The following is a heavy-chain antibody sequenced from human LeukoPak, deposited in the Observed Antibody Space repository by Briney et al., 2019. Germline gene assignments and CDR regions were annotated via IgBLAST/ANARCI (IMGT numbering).Heavy chain of an antibody. V-gene: IGHV3-21*01. CDR1: GFTFGDYS. CDR3: ARTSTGADY. CDR2: ISSSSSYI. Sequence: GGSLRLSCTASGFTFGDYSMTWFRQAPGKGLEWVSSISSSSSYIYYADSVKGRFTISRDNAKNSLYLQMNSLRAEDTAVYYCARTSTGADYWGQGTLVTVSS. J-gene: IGHJ4*02. D-gene: IGHD1-14*01.